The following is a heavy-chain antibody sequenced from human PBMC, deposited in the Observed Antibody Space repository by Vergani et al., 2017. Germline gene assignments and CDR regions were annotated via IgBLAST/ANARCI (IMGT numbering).Heavy chain of an antibody. J-gene: IGHJ5*02. V-gene: IGHV3-21*01. CDR2: ISSSSKYI. CDR1: GFTFSSYW. Sequence: EVQLVESGGGLVQPGGSLRLSCAASGFTFSSYWMHWVRQAPGKGLVWVSSISSSSKYIYYADSVKGRFTISRDNAKNSLYLQMNSLRAEDTAVYYWSRDCLVGYCSGGSCYSAWFDPWGQGTLVTVSS. CDR3: SRDCLVGYCSGGSCYSAWFDP. D-gene: IGHD2-15*01.